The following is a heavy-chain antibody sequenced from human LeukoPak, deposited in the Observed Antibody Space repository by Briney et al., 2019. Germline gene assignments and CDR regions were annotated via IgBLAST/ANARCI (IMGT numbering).Heavy chain of an antibody. J-gene: IGHJ3*02. CDR3: ARDPFHCGGDCSDAFDI. CDR2: IKQDGSEK. CDR1: GFTASSNY. Sequence: PGGSLRLSCAASGFTASSNYMSWVRQAPGKGLEWVANIKQDGSEKYYVDSVKGRFTISRDNAKNSLYLQMNSLRAEDTAVYYCARDPFHCGGDCSDAFDIWGQGTMVTVSS. D-gene: IGHD2-21*02. V-gene: IGHV3-7*01.